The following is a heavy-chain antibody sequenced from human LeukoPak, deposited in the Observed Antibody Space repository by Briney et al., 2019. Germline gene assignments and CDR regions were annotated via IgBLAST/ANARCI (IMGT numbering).Heavy chain of an antibody. J-gene: IGHJ4*02. V-gene: IGHV3-30-3*01. Sequence: GGSLRLSCAASGFTFSSYAMHWVRQAPGKGLEWVAVISYDGSNKYYADSVKGRFTISRDKSKNTLCLQMNSLRAEDTAVYYCARDQVGEIDYWGQGTLVTVSS. CDR1: GFTFSSYA. CDR2: ISYDGSNK. CDR3: ARDQVGEIDY. D-gene: IGHD4-17*01.